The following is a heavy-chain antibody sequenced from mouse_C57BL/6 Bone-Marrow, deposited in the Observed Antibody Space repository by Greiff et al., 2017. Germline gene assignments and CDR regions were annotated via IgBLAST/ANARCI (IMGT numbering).Heavy chain of an antibody. D-gene: IGHD2-3*01. Sequence: QVQLQQSGPELVKPGASVKISCKASGYAFSSSWMNWVKQRPGKGLEWIGRIYPGDGDTNYNGKFKGKATLTADKSSSTAYMQLSSLTSEDSAVYFCARHDGYFDYWGQGTTLTVSS. V-gene: IGHV1-82*01. CDR1: GYAFSSSW. CDR2: IYPGDGDT. CDR3: ARHDGYFDY. J-gene: IGHJ2*01.